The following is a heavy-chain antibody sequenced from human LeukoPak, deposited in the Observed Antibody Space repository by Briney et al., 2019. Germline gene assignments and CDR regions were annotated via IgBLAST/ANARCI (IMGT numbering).Heavy chain of an antibody. CDR2: FIPIFGTA. CDR3: ARDREDILTGYYRYYYGMDV. Sequence: ASVNVSCKASGGTFSSYAISWVRQAPGQGLEWMGGFIPIFGTANYAQKFQGRVTITADESTSTAYMELSSLRSEDTAVYYCARDREDILTGYYRYYYGMDVWGQGTTVTVSS. J-gene: IGHJ6*02. CDR1: GGTFSSYA. D-gene: IGHD3-9*01. V-gene: IGHV1-69*13.